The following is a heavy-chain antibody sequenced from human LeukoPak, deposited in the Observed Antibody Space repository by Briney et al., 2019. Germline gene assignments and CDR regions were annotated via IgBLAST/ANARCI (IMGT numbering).Heavy chain of an antibody. Sequence: PGGSLRLSCAASGFTFSDYYMSWIRQAPGKGLEWVSYISSSGSTMYYADSVKGRFTISRDNAKNSLYLQMNSLRAEDTAVYYCARENYYYDSSGSDYWGQGTLVTVSS. D-gene: IGHD3-22*01. CDR3: ARENYYYDSSGSDY. J-gene: IGHJ4*02. CDR1: GFTFSDYY. V-gene: IGHV3-11*01. CDR2: ISSSGSTM.